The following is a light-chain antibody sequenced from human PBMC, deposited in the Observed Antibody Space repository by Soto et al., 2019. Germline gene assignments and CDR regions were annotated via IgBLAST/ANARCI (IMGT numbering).Light chain of an antibody. CDR1: QRFSNR. Sequence: DIQMTQSPSTLSASVGDRVTITCRASQRFSNRLAWYQQKPGKAPKLLIYKAFSLESGVPSRFSGSGSGTEFTLSISSLQPDDFATYYCQQYGSYPRTFGQGTKVEI. V-gene: IGKV1-5*03. J-gene: IGKJ1*01. CDR3: QQYGSYPRT. CDR2: KAF.